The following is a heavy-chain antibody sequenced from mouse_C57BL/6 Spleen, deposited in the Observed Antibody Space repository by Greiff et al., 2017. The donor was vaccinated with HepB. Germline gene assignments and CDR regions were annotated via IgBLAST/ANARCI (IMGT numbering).Heavy chain of an antibody. J-gene: IGHJ4*01. D-gene: IGHD1-1*01. Sequence: DVKLVESGGGLVQPGGSLKLSCAASGFTFSDYYMYWVRQTPEKRLEWVAYISNGGGSTYYPDTVKGRFTISRDNAKNTLYLQMSRLKSEDTAMYYCARRGATKYYYAMDYWGQGTSVTVSS. CDR2: ISNGGGST. V-gene: IGHV5-12*01. CDR3: ARRGATKYYYAMDY. CDR1: GFTFSDYY.